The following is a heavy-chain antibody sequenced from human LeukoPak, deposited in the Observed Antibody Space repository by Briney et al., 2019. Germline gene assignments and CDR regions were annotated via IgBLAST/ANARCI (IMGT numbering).Heavy chain of an antibody. V-gene: IGHV4-34*01. Sequence: SETLSLTCAVYGGSFSGYYWSWIRQPPGKGLEWIGEINHSGSTNYNPSLKSRVTISVDTSKNQFSLKLSSVTAADTAVYYCARDSDWNDVASPWVWGQGTLVTVFS. CDR1: GGSFSGYY. J-gene: IGHJ4*02. D-gene: IGHD1-1*01. CDR2: INHSGST. CDR3: ARDSDWNDVASPWV.